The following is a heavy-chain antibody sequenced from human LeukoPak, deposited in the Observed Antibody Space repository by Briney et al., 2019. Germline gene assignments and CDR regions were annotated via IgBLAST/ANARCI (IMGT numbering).Heavy chain of an antibody. J-gene: IGHJ6*02. CDR2: VHLDGRT. V-gene: IGHV4-4*02. CDR3: ARHGIVGATTFYFGMDV. Sequence: SETLSLTCGVSGGSISTTNWWTWVRQPPGKGLEWIGEVHLDGRTNYNPSLESRLTMSVDLSENHISLKLTSVTAADTAVYYCARHGIVGATTFYFGMDVWGQGTTVTVSS. CDR1: GGSISTTNW. D-gene: IGHD1-26*01.